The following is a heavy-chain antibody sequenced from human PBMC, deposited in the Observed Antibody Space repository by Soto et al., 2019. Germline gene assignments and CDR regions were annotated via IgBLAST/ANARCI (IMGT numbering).Heavy chain of an antibody. CDR1: GYIFTTYW. J-gene: IGHJ6*02. CDR3: PRSGYSAHGMDV. D-gene: IGHD5-12*01. CDR2: IYPTDSDT. Sequence: GESLKISCQGSGYIFTTYWIGWVRQMPGKGLEWMGIIYPTDSDTRYSPSFQGQVTISDDKSITTAYLQWSSLRASDTAVYYCPRSGYSAHGMDVWRQGNTVTAS. V-gene: IGHV5-51*01.